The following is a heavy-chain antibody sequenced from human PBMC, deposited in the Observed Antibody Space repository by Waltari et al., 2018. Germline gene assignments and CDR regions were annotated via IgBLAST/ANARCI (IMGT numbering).Heavy chain of an antibody. CDR3: ASSRSVAGTGYYFDY. Sequence: QGRLVESGGGAVQPGRSLRLSCAASGFTFRNYGMHWVRQAPGKGLGWVALIYDDGSNQYYADSVKGRFSISRDNSKNMLYLQMNSLRPEDTAVYYCASSRSVAGTGYYFDYWGLGTLVTVSP. V-gene: IGHV3-33*01. J-gene: IGHJ4*02. CDR2: IYDDGSNQ. CDR1: GFTFRNYG. D-gene: IGHD6-19*01.